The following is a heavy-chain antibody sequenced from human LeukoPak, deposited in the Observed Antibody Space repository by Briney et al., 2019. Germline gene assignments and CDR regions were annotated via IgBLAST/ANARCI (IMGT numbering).Heavy chain of an antibody. CDR3: ARVASGYDVFDI. J-gene: IGHJ3*02. D-gene: IGHD3-3*01. CDR1: GGPVSSGSYY. CDR2: IYYSGST. Sequence: TSETLSLTCTVSGGPVSSGSYYWSWIRQPPGKGLEWIGYIYYSGSTNYNPSLKSRVTISVDTSKNQFSLKLSSVTAADTAVFYCARVASGYDVFDIWGQGTMVTVSS. V-gene: IGHV4-61*01.